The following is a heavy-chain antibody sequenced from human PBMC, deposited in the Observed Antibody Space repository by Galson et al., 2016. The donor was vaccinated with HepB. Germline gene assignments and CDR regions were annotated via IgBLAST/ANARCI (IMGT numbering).Heavy chain of an antibody. CDR1: GFTFSSYA. CDR3: ASYWVTDYYTRPFDY. Sequence: SLRLSCAASGFTFSSYAMGWVRQAPGKGLKWVSSISGSGGSTYYAASVKGRFTISRDNSKKMLYLQMNSLRAEDTAVYFCASYWVTDYYTRPFDYWGQGTLVTVSS. J-gene: IGHJ4*02. D-gene: IGHD3-9*01. V-gene: IGHV3-23*01. CDR2: ISGSGGST.